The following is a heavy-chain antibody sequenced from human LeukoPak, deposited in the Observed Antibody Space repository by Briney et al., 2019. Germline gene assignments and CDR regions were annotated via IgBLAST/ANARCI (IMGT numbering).Heavy chain of an antibody. D-gene: IGHD4-17*01. CDR2: IIPIFGTA. Sequence: ASVKVSCKASGGTFSSYAISWVRPAPGQGLDWMGGIIPIFGTANHAQKFQGRVTITPDESTSTAYMELSSLRSEDTAVYYCARNPHGNYGWFDPWGQGTLVTVSS. V-gene: IGHV1-69*13. J-gene: IGHJ5*02. CDR3: ARNPHGNYGWFDP. CDR1: GGTFSSYA.